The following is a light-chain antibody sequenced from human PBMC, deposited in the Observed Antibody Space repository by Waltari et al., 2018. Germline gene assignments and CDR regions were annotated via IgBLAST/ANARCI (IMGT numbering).Light chain of an antibody. Sequence: YQQHPGKAPKLRSYDVSKRPSGVSNRFSGSKSGNTASLTISGLQAEDEADYYCSSYTSSSTWVFGGGTKVTVL. CDR3: SSYTSSSTWV. V-gene: IGLV2-14*04. J-gene: IGLJ3*02. CDR2: DVS.